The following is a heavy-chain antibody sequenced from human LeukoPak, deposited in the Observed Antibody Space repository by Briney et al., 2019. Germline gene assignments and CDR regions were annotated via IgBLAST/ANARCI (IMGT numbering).Heavy chain of an antibody. CDR1: GFTFSSYG. CDR2: ISYDGSNK. D-gene: IGHD2-15*01. Sequence: PGRSLRLSCAASGFTFSSYGMHWVRQAPGKGLEWVAVISYDGSNKYYADSVKGRFTISRDNSKNTLYLQMNSLRAEDTAVYYCAKDLDCSGGSCYSLGGYYYYYGIDVWGQGTTVTVSS. V-gene: IGHV3-30*18. CDR3: AKDLDCSGGSCYSLGGYYYYYGIDV. J-gene: IGHJ6*02.